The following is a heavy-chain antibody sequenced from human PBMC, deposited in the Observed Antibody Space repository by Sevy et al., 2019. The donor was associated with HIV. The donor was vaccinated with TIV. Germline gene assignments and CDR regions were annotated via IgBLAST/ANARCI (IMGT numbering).Heavy chain of an antibody. CDR3: ARCPGHYSIDY. D-gene: IGHD2-21*01. V-gene: IGHV3-48*02. Sequence: GGSLRLSCAASGFTFNTYSLIWVRQTPVKGLEWLSFFGTAAGVTYYADSVKGRFTISRDNAKNSPYLQMNSLRDEDTAVYYCARCPGHYSIDYWGQGTLVTVSS. J-gene: IGHJ4*02. CDR2: FGTAAGVT. CDR1: GFTFNTYS.